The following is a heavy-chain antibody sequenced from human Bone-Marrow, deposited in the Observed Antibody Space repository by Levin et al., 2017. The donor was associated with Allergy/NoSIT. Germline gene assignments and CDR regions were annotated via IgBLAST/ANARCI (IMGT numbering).Heavy chain of an antibody. CDR1: GFTFSNDW. V-gene: IGHV3-15*05. D-gene: IGHD2-15*01. CDR2: IKSRTDGGTS. J-gene: IGHJ4*02. CDR3: TTGRVSWNYNDY. Sequence: PGGSLRLSCAASGFTFSNDWMSWVRQAPGKGLEWVGRIKSRTDGGTSDYAAPVKGRFTISRDDSKSTLYLQLNSLKIEDTAVYYCTTGRVSWNYNDYWGQGTLVTVSS.